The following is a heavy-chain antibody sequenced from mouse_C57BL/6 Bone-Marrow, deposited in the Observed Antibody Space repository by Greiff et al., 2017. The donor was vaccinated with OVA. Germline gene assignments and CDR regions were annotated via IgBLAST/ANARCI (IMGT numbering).Heavy chain of an antibody. Sequence: EVQLQQSGTVLARPGASVKMSCKTSGYTFTSYWMHWVKQRPGQGLEWIGAIYPGNSDTSYNQKFKGKAKLTAVTSASTAYMELSSLTNEDSAVYYCTRNCGSSYRGFYAMDDWGQGTSVTVSS. D-gene: IGHD1-1*01. J-gene: IGHJ4*01. CDR2: IYPGNSDT. V-gene: IGHV1-5*01. CDR3: TRNCGSSYRGFYAMDD. CDR1: GYTFTSYW.